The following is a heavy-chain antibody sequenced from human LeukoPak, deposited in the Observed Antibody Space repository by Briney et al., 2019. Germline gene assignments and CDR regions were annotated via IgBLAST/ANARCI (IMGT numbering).Heavy chain of an antibody. Sequence: GRSHRLFRAASGFTFSNYDVRWVRQAPGKWLEWVAVIWYDGSNKYYVDSMKGRFTISRDISKNTLYLQMNSLSAEDTAVYYCARHGYNYVFDYWGQGTLVTVSS. CDR2: IWYDGSNK. CDR3: ARHGYNYVFDY. D-gene: IGHD5-24*01. V-gene: IGHV3-33*01. J-gene: IGHJ4*02. CDR1: GFTFSNYD.